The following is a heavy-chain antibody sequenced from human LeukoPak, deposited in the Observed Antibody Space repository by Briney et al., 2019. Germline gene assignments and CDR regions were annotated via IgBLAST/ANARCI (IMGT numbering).Heavy chain of an antibody. CDR2: IYYSGST. Sequence: SETLSLTCTVSGGSISSYYWSWIRQPPGKGLEWIGYIYYSGSTYYNPSLKSRVTISVDTSKNQFSLKLSSVTAADTAVYYCARVTYDSSLEYMDVWGKGTTVTVSS. V-gene: IGHV4-59*08. J-gene: IGHJ6*03. CDR3: ARVTYDSSLEYMDV. D-gene: IGHD3-3*01. CDR1: GGSISSYY.